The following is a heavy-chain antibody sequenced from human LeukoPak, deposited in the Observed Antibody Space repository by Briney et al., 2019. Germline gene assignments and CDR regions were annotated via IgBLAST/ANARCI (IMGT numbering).Heavy chain of an antibody. CDR1: GFTFSGSA. J-gene: IGHJ4*02. Sequence: GGSLRLSCAASGFTFSGSALHWVRQASGKGPEWVANINQVGSSKYFVDSVKGRFIISRDNAKNSLYLQMNSLRDEDTAVYYCANLGPPGRDHYLESWGQGTLVTVSS. CDR2: INQVGSSK. V-gene: IGHV3-7*02. CDR3: ANLGPPGRDHYLES. D-gene: IGHD5-24*01.